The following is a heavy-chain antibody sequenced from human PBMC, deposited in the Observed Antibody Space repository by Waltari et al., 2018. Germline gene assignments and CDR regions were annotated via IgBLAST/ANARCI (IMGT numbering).Heavy chain of an antibody. V-gene: IGHV3-30*18. CDR3: AKEGRDGYRSGLDV. CDR1: GFTFSNFG. J-gene: IGHJ6*02. D-gene: IGHD1-1*01. CDR2: MSYHGTIQ. Sequence: QGQLVESGGGVVQPGRSLRLSCAASGFTFSNFGMHWVRQVPGRGLEWVAVMSYHGTIQAYGELVKGRFIISRDNPRNTLYLEMNSLRTDDTGTYFCAKEGRDGYRSGLDVWGQGTTVIVSS.